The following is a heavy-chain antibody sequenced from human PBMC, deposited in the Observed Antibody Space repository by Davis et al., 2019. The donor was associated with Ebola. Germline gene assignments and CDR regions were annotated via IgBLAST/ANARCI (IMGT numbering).Heavy chain of an antibody. CDR1: GFDFTNSW. CDR3: MSLSGAS. J-gene: IGHJ5*02. D-gene: IGHD3-10*01. Sequence: GESLKISCAVSGFDFTNSWMSWVRQRPGEGLVWVSHINRDGTTTNYADSVEGRFTISRDNAKNTLYLQMNSLRAQDTAVYYCMSLSGASWGPGTLVTVSS. CDR2: INRDGTTT. V-gene: IGHV3-74*01.